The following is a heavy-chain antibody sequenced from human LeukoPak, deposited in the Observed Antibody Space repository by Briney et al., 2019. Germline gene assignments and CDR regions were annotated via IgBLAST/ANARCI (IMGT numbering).Heavy chain of an antibody. V-gene: IGHV4-59*01. J-gene: IGHJ4*02. Sequence: PSETLSLTCTVYWSWIRQPPGKGLEWIGYIYYSGSTNYNPSLKSRVTISVDTSKNQFSLKLSSVTAADTAVYYCARGRGVVGATTSYFDYWGQGTLVTVSS. CDR3: ARGRGVVGATTSYFDY. D-gene: IGHD1-26*01. CDR2: IYYSGST.